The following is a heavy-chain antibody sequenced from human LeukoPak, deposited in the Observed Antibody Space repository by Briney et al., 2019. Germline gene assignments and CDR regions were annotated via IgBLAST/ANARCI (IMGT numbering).Heavy chain of an antibody. CDR3: ARAGRDGYSPASDSFDI. V-gene: IGHV4-59*01. Sequence: SETLSLTCTVSGGSISSYYWSWIRQPPGKGLEWIGYIYYSGSTNYNPSLKSRVTISVDTSKNQFSLKLSSVTAADTVVYYCARAGRDGYSPASDSFDIWGQGKTVTVSS. D-gene: IGHD5-24*01. CDR2: IYYSGST. J-gene: IGHJ3*02. CDR1: GGSISSYY.